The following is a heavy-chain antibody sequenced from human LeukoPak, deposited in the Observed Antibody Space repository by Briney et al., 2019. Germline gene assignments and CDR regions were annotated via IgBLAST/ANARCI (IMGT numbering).Heavy chain of an antibody. J-gene: IGHJ5*02. D-gene: IGHD6-6*01. CDR1: GFTFSSYS. Sequence: GGSLRLSCAASGFTFSSYSMNWVRQAPGKGLEWVSYISSSSSTIYYADSVKGRFTISRDNSKNTLYLQMNSLRAEDTAVYYCARDGSSSAYHLWGQGTLVTVSS. V-gene: IGHV3-48*01. CDR2: ISSSSSTI. CDR3: ARDGSSSAYHL.